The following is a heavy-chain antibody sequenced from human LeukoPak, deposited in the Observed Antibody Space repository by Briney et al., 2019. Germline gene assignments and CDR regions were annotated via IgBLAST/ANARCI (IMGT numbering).Heavy chain of an antibody. Sequence: GGSLRLSWAASGFTFSTYAMSWVRQAPVKGLEWVSTISNTGATTYDADSGKGRFTISRDNSNNTLYLQMNSLRAEDTAVYYCAKVCRDGYNRDCFDPWGQGTLVTVSS. V-gene: IGHV3-23*01. J-gene: IGHJ5*02. CDR2: ISNTGATT. CDR3: AKVCRDGYNRDCFDP. CDR1: GFTFSTYA. D-gene: IGHD5-24*01.